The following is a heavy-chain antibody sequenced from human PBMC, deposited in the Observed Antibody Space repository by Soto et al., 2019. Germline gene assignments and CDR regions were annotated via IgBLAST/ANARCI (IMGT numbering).Heavy chain of an antibody. CDR2: IYYTGSS. D-gene: IGHD2-21*01. J-gene: IGHJ4*02. CDR3: ARRCAGDCYLSEAFAY. CDR1: GGSINKYY. V-gene: IGHV4-59*01. Sequence: QVQLQESGPGLVKPSETLSLTCTVSGGSINKYYWSWIRQFPGEGLEWIGYIYYTGSSNYNPSLKSRATISVDTSKNQFSLKLRSVTAADTAVYYCARRCAGDCYLSEAFAYWGQGALVIVSS.